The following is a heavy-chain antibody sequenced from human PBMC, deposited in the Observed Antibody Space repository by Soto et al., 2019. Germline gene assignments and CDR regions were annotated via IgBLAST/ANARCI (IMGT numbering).Heavy chain of an antibody. D-gene: IGHD5-12*01. J-gene: IGHJ4*02. CDR2: ISWNSGSI. V-gene: IGHV3-9*01. CDR1: GFTFDDYA. CDR3: AKDTDGYNVMYYFDY. Sequence: PGGSLRLSCVASGFTFDDYAMHWVRQAPGKGLEWVSGISWNSGSIGYADSVKGRFTISRDNAKNSLYLQMNSLRAEDTALYYCAKDTDGYNVMYYFDYWGQGTLVTVS.